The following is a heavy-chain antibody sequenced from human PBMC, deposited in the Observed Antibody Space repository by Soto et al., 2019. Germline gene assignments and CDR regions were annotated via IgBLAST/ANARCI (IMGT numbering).Heavy chain of an antibody. CDR3: AKGGQYCSTTSCYTYYYGMDV. Sequence: PRGSLRLSCAASTFTFSSSAMTWVHQAPGKGLEWVSAISGGGSSTYYADSVRGRFTISRDNSKNTLYLQMHSLRAEDTAVYYCAKGGQYCSTTSCYTYYYGMDVWGQGTTVTV. CDR1: TFTFSSSA. J-gene: IGHJ6*02. V-gene: IGHV3-23*01. D-gene: IGHD2-2*02. CDR2: ISGGGSST.